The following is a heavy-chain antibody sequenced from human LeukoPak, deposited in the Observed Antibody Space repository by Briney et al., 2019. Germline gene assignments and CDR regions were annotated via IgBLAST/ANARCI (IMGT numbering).Heavy chain of an antibody. V-gene: IGHV3-11*04. CDR1: GFTFSDDY. CDR2: ISSSGRTK. D-gene: IGHD1-26*01. CDR3: ARKTSGSYGYFDY. J-gene: IGHJ4*02. Sequence: PGGSLRLSCAASGFTFSDDYMSWIRQAPGKGLEWVSYISSSGRTKYYADSVKGRFTISRDNAKNSLYLQMNSLRAEDTAVYYCARKTSGSYGYFDYWGQGTLVTVSS.